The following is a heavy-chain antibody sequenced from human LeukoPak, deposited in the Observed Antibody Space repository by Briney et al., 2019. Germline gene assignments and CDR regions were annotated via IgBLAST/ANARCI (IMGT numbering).Heavy chain of an antibody. CDR1: GYTFTSYG. J-gene: IGHJ4*02. CDR2: LSTYNGNT. V-gene: IGHV1-18*01. CDR3: ARDRTSPSGPIVHDY. Sequence: GASVKVSCKASGYTFTSYGLSWVRQAPGQGLEWMGWLSTYNGNTDYAQKFQGRVTMTTDTSTSTAYMELRSLRSDDTAVYYCARDRTSPSGPIVHDYWGQGTLVTVSS. D-gene: IGHD3-22*01.